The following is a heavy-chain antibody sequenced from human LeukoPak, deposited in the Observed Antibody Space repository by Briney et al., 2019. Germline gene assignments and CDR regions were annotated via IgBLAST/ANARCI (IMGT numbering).Heavy chain of an antibody. D-gene: IGHD4-17*01. CDR1: GFTFSSYG. CDR2: INGSGGST. V-gene: IGHV3-23*01. J-gene: IGHJ4*02. CDR3: AKDHNNRRSDVLRYFDY. Sequence: GGSLRLSCAASGFTFSSYGMSWVRQAPGKGLEWVSTINGSGGSTYYADSVKGRFAISRDNSKTTLYLQMNSLRAEDSAVYYCAKDHNNRRSDVLRYFDYWGQGTLVTVST.